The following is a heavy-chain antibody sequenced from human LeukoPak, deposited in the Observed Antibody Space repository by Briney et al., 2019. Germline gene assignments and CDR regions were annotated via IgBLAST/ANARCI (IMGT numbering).Heavy chain of an antibody. Sequence: SETLSLTCTVSGGSISSYYWSWIRQPPGKGLEWIGYIYYSGSTNYNPSLKSRVTISVDTSTNQFSLKLSSVTAADTAVYYCAREASLGGNQYPYWGQGTLVTVSS. CDR2: IYYSGST. V-gene: IGHV4-59*01. J-gene: IGHJ4*02. CDR3: AREASLGGNQYPY. D-gene: IGHD1-26*01. CDR1: GGSISSYY.